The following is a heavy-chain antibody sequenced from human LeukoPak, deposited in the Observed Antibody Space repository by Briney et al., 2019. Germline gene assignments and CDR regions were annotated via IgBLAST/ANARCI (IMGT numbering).Heavy chain of an antibody. D-gene: IGHD3-22*01. CDR2: IKQDGSEQ. J-gene: IGHJ2*01. Sequence: GGSLRLSCAASGFTFTTYWMGWVRQAPGKGLEWVANIKQDGSEQYYVDSVKGRFTIFRDNAKNSLYLQMNSLRVEDTAVYYCERVRRYYDSSGYENDWYFDLWGRGSLVTVSS. CDR1: GFTFTTYW. CDR3: ERVRRYYDSSGYENDWYFDL. V-gene: IGHV3-7*01.